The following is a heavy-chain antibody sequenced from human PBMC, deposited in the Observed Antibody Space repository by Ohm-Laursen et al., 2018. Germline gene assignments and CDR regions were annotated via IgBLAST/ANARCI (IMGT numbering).Heavy chain of an antibody. CDR3: AKGLRVAAVNDAFEI. D-gene: IGHD6-25*01. J-gene: IGHJ3*02. V-gene: IGHV3-33*06. Sequence: RSLRLSCAASGFTFSNYGMHWVRQAPGKGLEWVAVFWADGIKTYYADSVKGRFTISRDNPKNTLYLQMNSLRAEDTAVYYCAKGLRVAAVNDAFEIWGQGTTVTVSS. CDR1: GFTFSNYG. CDR2: FWADGIKT.